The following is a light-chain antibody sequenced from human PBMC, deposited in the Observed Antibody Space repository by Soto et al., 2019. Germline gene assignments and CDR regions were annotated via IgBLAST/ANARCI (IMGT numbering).Light chain of an antibody. CDR2: NDN. CDR3: AAWDGSLNVVL. CDR1: SSNIGTNT. J-gene: IGLJ2*01. V-gene: IGLV1-44*01. Sequence: QSVLTQPSSASGTPGQTVTISCSGTSSNIGTNTVNWYRQAPGTAPKLLIFNDNVRPSGVPGRFSGSRSGTSASLAISGLQSEDEADYYCAAWDGSLNVVLLGGGTKLTVL.